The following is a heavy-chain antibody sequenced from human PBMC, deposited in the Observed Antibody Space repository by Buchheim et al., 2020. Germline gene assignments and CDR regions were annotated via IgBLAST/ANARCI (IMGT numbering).Heavy chain of an antibody. V-gene: IGHV3-74*01. CDR3: ARDLSGSQDY. D-gene: IGHD1-26*01. J-gene: IGHJ4*02. Sequence: EVQLEESGGGLVQPGGSLRRSCAASGFTLRTYWMHWVRQAPGKGLEWVSRINEDGSFTNYADCVKGRFTISRDNAENTLYLQMTSLRVEDTAMYYCARDLSGSQDYWGQGTL. CDR2: INEDGSFT. CDR1: GFTLRTYW.